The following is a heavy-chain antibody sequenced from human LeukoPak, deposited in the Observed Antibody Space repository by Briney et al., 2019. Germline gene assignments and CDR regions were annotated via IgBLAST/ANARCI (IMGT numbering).Heavy chain of an antibody. CDR2: IYYSGST. CDR1: GGSISSYY. V-gene: IGHV4-59*01. Sequence: SEILSLTCTVSGGSISSYYWSWIRQPPGKGLEWIGYIYYSGSTNYNPSLKSRVTISVDTSKNQFSLKLSSVTAADTAVYYCARDYYAHDAFDIWGQGTMVTVSS. J-gene: IGHJ3*02. CDR3: ARDYYAHDAFDI. D-gene: IGHD3-22*01.